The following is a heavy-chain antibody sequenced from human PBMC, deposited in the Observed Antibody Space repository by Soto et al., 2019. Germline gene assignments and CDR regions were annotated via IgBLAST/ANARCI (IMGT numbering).Heavy chain of an antibody. D-gene: IGHD2-21*01. CDR1: GGSISSYY. CDR2: IYYTGNT. J-gene: IGHJ4*02. Sequence: SETLSLTCTVSGGSISSYYWSWIRQPPGKGMEWIGHIYYTGNTNYNPSLKSRVTISVEMSKNQFSLDLYSVTAADTAVYYCARRTINFDFWGQGALVTVSS. CDR3: ARRTINFDF. V-gene: IGHV4-59*01.